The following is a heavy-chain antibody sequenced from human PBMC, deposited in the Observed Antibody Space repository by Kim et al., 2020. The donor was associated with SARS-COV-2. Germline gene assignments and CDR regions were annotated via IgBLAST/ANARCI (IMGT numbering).Heavy chain of an antibody. CDR2: IWYDGSNK. Sequence: GGSLRLSCAASGFTLSSYGMHWVRQAPGKGLEWVAVIWYDGSNKYYADSVKGRFTISRYNSKNTLYLQMNSLRAEDTAVYYCARSRSGVGATTFRWFDPWGQGTLVTVSS. V-gene: IGHV3-33*01. CDR1: GFTLSSYG. D-gene: IGHD1-26*01. J-gene: IGHJ5*02. CDR3: ARSRSGVGATTFRWFDP.